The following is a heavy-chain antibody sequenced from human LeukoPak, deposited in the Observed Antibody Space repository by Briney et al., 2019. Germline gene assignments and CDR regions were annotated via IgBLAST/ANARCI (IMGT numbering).Heavy chain of an antibody. D-gene: IGHD6-19*01. CDR2: IYYSGST. CDR1: GGSLISITYY. Sequence: PSETLSLTCAVSGGSLISITYYWGWIRQPPGKGLEWIGSIYYSGSTYYNPSLKSRVTISVDTSKNQFSLKLSSVTAADTAVYYCARGYSSGWYVFDYWGQGTLVTVSS. CDR3: ARGYSSGWYVFDY. V-gene: IGHV4-39*07. J-gene: IGHJ4*02.